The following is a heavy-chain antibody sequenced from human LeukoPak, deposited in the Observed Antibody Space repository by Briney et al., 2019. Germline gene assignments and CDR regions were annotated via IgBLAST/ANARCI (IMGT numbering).Heavy chain of an antibody. Sequence: SETLSLTCAVYGGSFSGYYWSWIRQPPGKGLEWIGEINHSGSTNYNPSLKSRVIISVDTSKNQFSLKLSSVTAADTAVCYCARTSDIVVVPAAYGMDVWGKGTTVTVSS. CDR2: INHSGST. D-gene: IGHD2-2*01. CDR1: GGSFSGYY. CDR3: ARTSDIVVVPAAYGMDV. V-gene: IGHV4-34*01. J-gene: IGHJ6*04.